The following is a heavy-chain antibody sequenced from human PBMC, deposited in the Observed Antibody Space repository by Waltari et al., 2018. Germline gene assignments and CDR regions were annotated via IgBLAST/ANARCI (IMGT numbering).Heavy chain of an antibody. D-gene: IGHD4-17*01. J-gene: IGHJ1*01. Sequence: QVQLQESGPGLVKPSETLSLTCTVSGGSISSNYNWDWIRQPPGKGLEWMGNMQYRGSTFYNPSLESRVTISLDTSRNQFSLRLSSVYAADTAVYFCGRIAFGDDGGYFQYWGQGTLVTVSS. CDR2: MQYRGST. CDR1: GGSISSNYN. CDR3: GRIAFGDDGGYFQY. V-gene: IGHV4-39*01.